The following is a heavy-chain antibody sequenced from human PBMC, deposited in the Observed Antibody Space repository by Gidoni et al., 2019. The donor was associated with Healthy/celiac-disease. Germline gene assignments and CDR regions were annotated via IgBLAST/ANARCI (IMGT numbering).Heavy chain of an antibody. J-gene: IGHJ6*02. CDR3: AREIGLLWFGESSYYYYGMDV. CDR1: GYTFTSYG. CDR2: ISAYNGNT. V-gene: IGHV1-18*01. Sequence: QVQLVQSGAEVKKPGASVKVSCKASGYTFTSYGISWVRQASGQGLEWKGWISAYNGNTNYAQKLQGRVTMTTDTSTSTAYMELRSLRSDDTAVYYCAREIGLLWFGESSYYYYGMDVWGQGTTVTVSS. D-gene: IGHD3-10*01.